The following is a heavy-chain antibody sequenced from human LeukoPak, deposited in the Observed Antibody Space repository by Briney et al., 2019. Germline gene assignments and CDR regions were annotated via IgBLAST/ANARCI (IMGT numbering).Heavy chain of an antibody. CDR2: ISYDGSNK. Sequence: GTSLRLSCAASGFTFSSYAMHWVRQAPGKGLEWVAVISYDGSNKYYADSVKGRFTISRDNSKNTLYLQMNSLRAEDTAVYYCARARELSGWYNSPFDYWGQGTLVTVSS. D-gene: IGHD6-19*01. V-gene: IGHV3-30-3*01. CDR1: GFTFSSYA. CDR3: ARARELSGWYNSPFDY. J-gene: IGHJ4*02.